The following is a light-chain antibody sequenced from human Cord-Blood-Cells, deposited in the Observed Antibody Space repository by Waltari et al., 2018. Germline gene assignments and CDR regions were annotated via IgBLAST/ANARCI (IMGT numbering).Light chain of an antibody. CDR3: QQYGSSFT. CDR2: GAS. CDR1: QSVSSSY. V-gene: IGKV3-20*01. Sequence: EIVLTQYPGTLSLSPGERATLSCRAIQSVSSSYLAWYQQKPGQAPRLLIYGASSRATGIPDRFSGSGSGTDFTLTISRLEPEDFAVYYCQQYGSSFTFGPGTKVDIK. J-gene: IGKJ3*01.